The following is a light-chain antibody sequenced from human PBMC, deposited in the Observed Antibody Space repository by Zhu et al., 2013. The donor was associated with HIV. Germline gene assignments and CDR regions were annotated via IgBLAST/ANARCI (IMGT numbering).Light chain of an antibody. CDR1: QSISSW. CDR2: DAS. Sequence: IQLTQSPSALSASVGDTVTITCRASQSISSWLAWYQQKLGKAPKVLIYDASSLDSGVPSRFSGSGSGTEFTLAISSLQPEDFATYYCQQSYSIPPVTFGQGTRLEIK. V-gene: IGKV1-5*01. J-gene: IGKJ5*01. CDR3: QQSYSIPPVT.